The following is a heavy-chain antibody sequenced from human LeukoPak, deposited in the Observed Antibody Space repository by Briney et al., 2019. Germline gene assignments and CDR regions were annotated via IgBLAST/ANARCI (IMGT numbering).Heavy chain of an antibody. Sequence: SETLSLTCNVSGGSIGSYYCTWLRQPPGRGLEWIGYICYSGSTNYNPSLDSRVSISVDTSKNQFSLRLSSVTAADTAIYYCARGRARDGSYPWFDSWGQGTLVTVSS. CDR2: ICYSGST. CDR3: ARGRARDGSYPWFDS. D-gene: IGHD3-10*01. J-gene: IGHJ5*01. V-gene: IGHV4-59*01. CDR1: GGSIGSYY.